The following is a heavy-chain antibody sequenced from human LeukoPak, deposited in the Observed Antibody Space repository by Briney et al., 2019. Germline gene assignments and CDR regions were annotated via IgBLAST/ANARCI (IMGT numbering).Heavy chain of an antibody. J-gene: IGHJ1*01. CDR1: GFTFSSYW. D-gene: IGHD6-13*01. Sequence: GRSLRLSCAASGFTFSSYWMSWVRQAPGKGLEWVANIKQDGSEKYYVDSVKGRFTISRDNAKNSLYLQMNSLRAEDTAVYYCARGGSSWFSAEYFQHWGQGTLVTVSS. V-gene: IGHV3-7*01. CDR2: IKQDGSEK. CDR3: ARGGSSWFSAEYFQH.